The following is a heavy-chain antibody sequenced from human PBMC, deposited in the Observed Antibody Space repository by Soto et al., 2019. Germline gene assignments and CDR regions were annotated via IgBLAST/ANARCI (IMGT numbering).Heavy chain of an antibody. D-gene: IGHD5-12*01. CDR3: ARHIVATFRYGMDV. V-gene: IGHV1-69*01. CDR1: GGTFSSYA. CDR2: IIPILGTA. J-gene: IGHJ6*02. Sequence: QVQLVQSGAEVKKTGSSVKVSRKASGGTFSSYAISWVRQAPRQGLEWMGGIIPILGTANYAQKFQGRVTITADESTSTAYMELSSLRSEDTAGYYCARHIVATFRYGMDVWGQGTTVPVSS.